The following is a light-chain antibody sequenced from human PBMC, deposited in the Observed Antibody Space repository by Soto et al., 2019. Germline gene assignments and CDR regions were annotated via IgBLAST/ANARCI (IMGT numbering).Light chain of an antibody. CDR3: SSYASSSTYV. CDR1: SSDIGGYNS. V-gene: IGLV2-8*01. J-gene: IGLJ1*01. CDR2: EVN. Sequence: QSVLTQPPSASGSPGQSVTISCTGTSSDIGGYNSVSWYQQHPGKAPRLMIYEVNKRPSGVPDRFSGSKSGYTASLTVSGLQTEDEADYYCSSYASSSTYVFGTGTKLTVL.